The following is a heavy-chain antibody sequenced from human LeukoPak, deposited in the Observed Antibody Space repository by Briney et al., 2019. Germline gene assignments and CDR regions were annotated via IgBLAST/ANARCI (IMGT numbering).Heavy chain of an antibody. V-gene: IGHV3-48*04. Sequence: PGGSLRLSCAASGFTFSSYSMNWVRQAPGKGLEWVSYISSSSSTIYYADSVKGRFTISRDNAKNSLYLQMNSLRAEDTAVYYCARDPAGVGAAYFDYWGQGTLVTVSS. CDR3: ARDPAGVGAAYFDY. CDR1: GFTFSSYS. D-gene: IGHD1-26*01. J-gene: IGHJ4*02. CDR2: ISSSSSTI.